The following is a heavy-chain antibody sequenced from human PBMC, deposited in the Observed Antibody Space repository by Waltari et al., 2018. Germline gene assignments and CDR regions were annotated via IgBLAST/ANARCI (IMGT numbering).Heavy chain of an antibody. J-gene: IGHJ5*02. Sequence: QVQLQQWGAGLLKPSETLSLTCAVYGGSFSGYYWSWIRQPPGKGLEWIGEINHRGSTNSNPALKSRVTISVDTSKNQFSLKLSSVTAADTAVYYCARDLQPIAAAGTGDPWGQGTLVTVSS. D-gene: IGHD6-13*01. CDR1: GGSFSGYY. CDR3: ARDLQPIAAAGTGDP. CDR2: INHRGST. V-gene: IGHV4-34*01.